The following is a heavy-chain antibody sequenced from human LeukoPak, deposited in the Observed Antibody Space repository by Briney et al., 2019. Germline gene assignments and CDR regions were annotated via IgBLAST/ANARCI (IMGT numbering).Heavy chain of an antibody. Sequence: SETLSLTCTVSGGSITSSSYYWGRIRQPPGKGLEWIGSSDYSGSTYYNPSLKSRVTISVDTSKNQFSLKLSSVTAADTAVYYCARQFSSSSYNICYYYYYMVVWGKGTPVAVSS. V-gene: IGHV4-39*01. J-gene: IGHJ6*03. D-gene: IGHD6-13*01. CDR2: SDYSGST. CDR1: GGSITSSSYY. CDR3: ARQFSSSSYNICYYYYYMVV.